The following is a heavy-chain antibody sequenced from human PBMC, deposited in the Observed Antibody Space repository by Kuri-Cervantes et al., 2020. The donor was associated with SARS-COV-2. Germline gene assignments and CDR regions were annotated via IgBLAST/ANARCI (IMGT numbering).Heavy chain of an antibody. J-gene: IGHJ4*02. CDR3: AKDIRSSGWSIDY. CDR1: GITFSSYW. D-gene: IGHD6-19*01. CDR2: IKQDGSET. V-gene: IGHV3-7*03. Sequence: ETLSLTCAGSGITFSSYWMNWVRQAPGKGLEWVANIKQDGSETYYVDSVKGRFTISRDNAKNSLFLQMNSLRAEDTALYYCAKDIRSSGWSIDYWGQGTLVTVSS.